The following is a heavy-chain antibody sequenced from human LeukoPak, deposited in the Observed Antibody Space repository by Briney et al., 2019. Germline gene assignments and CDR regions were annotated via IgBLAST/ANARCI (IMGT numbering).Heavy chain of an antibody. CDR1: GGSISSSSYY. V-gene: IGHV4-39*07. J-gene: IGHJ4*02. CDR3: ASRDDYGDVFDY. CDR2: IYYSGST. D-gene: IGHD4-17*01. Sequence: SETLSLTCTVSGGSISSSSYYWGWIRQPPGKGLEWIGSIYYSGSTYYNPSLKSRVTISVDTSKNQFSLKLSSVTAADTAVYYCASRDDYGDVFDYWGQGTLVTVSS.